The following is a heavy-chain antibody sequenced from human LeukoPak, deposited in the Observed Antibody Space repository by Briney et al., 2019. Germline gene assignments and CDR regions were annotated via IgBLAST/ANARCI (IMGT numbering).Heavy chain of an antibody. Sequence: SETLSLTCTVSGGSISSYYWSWIRQPPGKGLEWIGYIYYSGSTNYNPSLKSRVTISVDTSKNQFSLKLSSVTAADTAVYYCARKRCSGGSCYHFDYWGQGTLVTVSS. D-gene: IGHD2-15*01. CDR1: GGSISSYY. V-gene: IGHV4-59*12. CDR3: ARKRCSGGSCYHFDY. CDR2: IYYSGST. J-gene: IGHJ4*02.